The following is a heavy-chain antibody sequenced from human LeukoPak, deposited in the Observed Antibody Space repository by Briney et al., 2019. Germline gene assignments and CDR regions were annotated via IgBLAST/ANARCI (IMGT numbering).Heavy chain of an antibody. D-gene: IGHD5-18*01. Sequence: PSETLSLTCAVYGGSFSGYYWSWIRQPPGKGLEWIGEINHSGSTNYNPSLKSRVTISVDTSKNQFSLKLSSVTAADTAVYYCARDSKQDTAMVYWGQGTLVTVSS. CDR1: GGSFSGYY. J-gene: IGHJ4*02. V-gene: IGHV4-34*01. CDR3: ARDSKQDTAMVY. CDR2: INHSGST.